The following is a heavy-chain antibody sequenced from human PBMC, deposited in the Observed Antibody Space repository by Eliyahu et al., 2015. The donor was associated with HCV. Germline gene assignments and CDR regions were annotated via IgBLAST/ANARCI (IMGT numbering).Heavy chain of an antibody. CDR1: GYDFTGYW. CDR2: IYRDDSDT. D-gene: IGHD5-24*01. V-gene: IGHV5-51*01. Sequence: EVQLVQSGAELKKPGESLKISCKGSGYDFTGYWIGWVRQMPGKGLEWMGMIYRDDSDTRYSPSFRGQVTISADKSISTAYLQWSSLRASDTAIYYCARIRDGYKDYWGQGTLVTVSS. CDR3: ARIRDGYKDY. J-gene: IGHJ4*02.